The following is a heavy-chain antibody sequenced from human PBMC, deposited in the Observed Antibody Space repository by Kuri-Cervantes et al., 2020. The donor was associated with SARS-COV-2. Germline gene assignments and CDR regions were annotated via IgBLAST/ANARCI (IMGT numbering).Heavy chain of an antibody. CDR3: AREVKSMIVVARGDAFDI. D-gene: IGHD3-22*01. CDR2: MNPSSGNT. J-gene: IGHJ3*02. CDR1: GYTFNNYD. V-gene: IGHV1-8*02. Sequence: ASVKVSCKASGYTFNNYDINWVRQATGQGPEWMGWMNPSSGNTGYAQKFQGRVTMTRDTSTSTVYMELSSLRSEDTAVYYCAREVKSMIVVARGDAFDIWGQGTMVTVSS.